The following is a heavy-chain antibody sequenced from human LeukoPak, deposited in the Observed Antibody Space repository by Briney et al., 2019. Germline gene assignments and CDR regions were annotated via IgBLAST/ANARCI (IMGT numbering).Heavy chain of an antibody. D-gene: IGHD3-3*01. J-gene: IGHJ4*02. CDR2: ISGTSGTT. CDR3: ARDYDFWSGYYALSY. CDR1: GFTLRKYN. Sequence: GGSLRLSCAASGFTLRKYNMNWVRQAPGKGLEWVSFISGTSGTTYYAASVKGRFTISSDNAQNSLFLQMNSLRAEDTAVYYCARDYDFWSGYYALSYWGQGTLVTVSS. V-gene: IGHV3-48*04.